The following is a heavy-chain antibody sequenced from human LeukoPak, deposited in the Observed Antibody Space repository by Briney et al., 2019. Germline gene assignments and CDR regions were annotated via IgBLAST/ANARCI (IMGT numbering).Heavy chain of an antibody. D-gene: IGHD2-21*02. CDR2: IYYSGST. CDR3: ARHEVVTKFPGVAFDI. Sequence: KSSETLSLTCTVSGGSISSSSYYWGWIRQPPGKGLEWIGSIYYSGSTSYNPSLKSRVTISVDTSKNQFSLKLSSVTAADTAVYYCARHEVVTKFPGVAFDIWGQGTMVTVSS. J-gene: IGHJ3*02. CDR1: GGSISSSSYY. V-gene: IGHV4-39*01.